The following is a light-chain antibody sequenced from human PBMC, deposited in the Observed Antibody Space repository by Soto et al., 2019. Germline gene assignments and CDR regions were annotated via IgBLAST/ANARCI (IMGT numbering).Light chain of an antibody. J-gene: IGKJ4*01. CDR2: GAS. CDR3: QQYGSSSST. V-gene: IGKV3-20*01. CDR1: QSVSSSY. Sequence: IVLTQSPGTLSLSPLERASLSFMSSQSVSSSYLAWYQQKPGQAPRLLIYGASSRATGIPDRFSGSGSGTDFTLTISRLEPEDSAVYYCQQYGSSSSTFGGGTKVDIK.